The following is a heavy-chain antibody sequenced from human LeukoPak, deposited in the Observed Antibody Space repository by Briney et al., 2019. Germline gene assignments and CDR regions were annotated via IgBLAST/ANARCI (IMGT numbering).Heavy chain of an antibody. J-gene: IGHJ3*02. CDR1: GYTFTSYG. CDR3: ATVDTAMTDAFDI. Sequence: VASVKVSCKASGYTFTSYGISWVRQAPGQGLEWMGWISAYNGNTNYAQKLQGRVTMTTNTSTSKAYMELRSLRSDDTAGYYCATVDTAMTDAFDIWGQGTMVTVSS. CDR2: ISAYNGNT. V-gene: IGHV1-18*01. D-gene: IGHD5-18*01.